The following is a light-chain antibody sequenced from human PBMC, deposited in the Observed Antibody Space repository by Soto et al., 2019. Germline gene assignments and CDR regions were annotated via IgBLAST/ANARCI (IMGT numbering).Light chain of an antibody. V-gene: IGLV2-14*01. Sequence: QSALTQPASVSGSPGQSVTISCTGTRSDIGDYNYVSWYQQHPGKVPKLLIYEVNKRPSGVSNRFSGSKSANSASLTISGLQAENEAGYYCSSLTNSNTLLFGGGTKLTVL. J-gene: IGLJ3*02. CDR3: SSLTNSNTLL. CDR1: RSDIGDYNY. CDR2: EVN.